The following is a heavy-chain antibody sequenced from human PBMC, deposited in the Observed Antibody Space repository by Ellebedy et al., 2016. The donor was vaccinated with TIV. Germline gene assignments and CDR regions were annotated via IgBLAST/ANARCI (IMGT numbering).Heavy chain of an antibody. J-gene: IGHJ6*02. CDR2: IKEDGSEK. Sequence: GESLKISCVASGFTFTSYWMNWVRQAPGKGLEWVANIKEDGSEKYYVDSVKGRFTISRDNAKNSLYLQMNSLRAEDTAVYYCARDAGYYYYGMDVWGQGTTVTVSS. CDR1: GFTFTSYW. V-gene: IGHV3-7*01. D-gene: IGHD6-13*01. CDR3: ARDAGYYYYGMDV.